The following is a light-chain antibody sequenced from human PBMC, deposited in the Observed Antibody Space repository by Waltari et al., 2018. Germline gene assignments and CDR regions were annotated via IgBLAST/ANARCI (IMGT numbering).Light chain of an antibody. CDR2: EGS. J-gene: IGLJ2*01. CDR1: SSDVGSYNL. V-gene: IGLV2-23*01. Sequence: QSALTQPASVSGSPGQSITISCTGTSSDVGSYNLVSWYQQHPVKVPKLMSDEGSKRPSGVSNRFSGSKSGNTASLTISGLQAEDEADYYCCSYAGSYVVFGGGTKLTVL. CDR3: CSYAGSYVV.